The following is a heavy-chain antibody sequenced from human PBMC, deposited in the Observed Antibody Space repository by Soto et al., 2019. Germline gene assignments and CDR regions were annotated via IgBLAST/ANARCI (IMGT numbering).Heavy chain of an antibody. V-gene: IGHV4-39*01. CDR1: GGSISSSSYY. Sequence: QLQLQESGPGLVKPSETLSLTCTVSGGSISSSSYYWGWIRQPPGKGLEWIGSIYYSGSTYYNPSLKSRVTISVDTSKNQFSLKLSSVTAADTAVYYCARVGDTYYYDSSGYNWFDPWGQGTLVTVSS. D-gene: IGHD3-22*01. J-gene: IGHJ5*02. CDR3: ARVGDTYYYDSSGYNWFDP. CDR2: IYYSGST.